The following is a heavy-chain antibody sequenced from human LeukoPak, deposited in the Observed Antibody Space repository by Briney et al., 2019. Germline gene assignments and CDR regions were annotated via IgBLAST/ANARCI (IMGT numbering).Heavy chain of an antibody. D-gene: IGHD3-9*01. CDR1: GFTFSSYW. J-gene: IGHJ4*02. V-gene: IGHV3-74*01. Sequence: PRGSLRLSCAASGFTFSSYWMHWVRQAPGKGLVWVSRINSDGSSTSYADSVKGRFTISRDNAKNTLYLQMNSLRAEDTAVYYCARDDILTGYPYFDYWGQGTLVTVSS. CDR3: ARDDILTGYPYFDY. CDR2: INSDGSST.